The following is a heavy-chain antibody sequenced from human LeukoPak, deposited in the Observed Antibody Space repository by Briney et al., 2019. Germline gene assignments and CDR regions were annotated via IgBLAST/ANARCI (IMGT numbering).Heavy chain of an antibody. J-gene: IGHJ4*02. D-gene: IGHD6-13*01. CDR1: GFTFDDYG. CDR3: AKEVAAIASPLFDS. CDR2: VNWNGGST. V-gene: IGHV3-20*04. Sequence: GGSLRLSCAASGFTFDDYGMSWVRQAPGKGLEWISDVNWNGGSTGYADSVKGRFTISRDNAKNSLYLQMNSLRVDDTAVYYCAKEVAAIASPLFDSWGQGTLVTVSS.